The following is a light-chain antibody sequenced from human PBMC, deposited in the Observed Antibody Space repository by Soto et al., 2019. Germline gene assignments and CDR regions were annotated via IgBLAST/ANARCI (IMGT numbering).Light chain of an antibody. CDR3: QQRQYWPPIT. J-gene: IGKJ5*01. V-gene: IGKV3-11*01. Sequence: EILMRQSPATLSVSPGERATVSCRASQSVSSNLAWYQQKPGQAPRLLIYDASNRAAGIPARFSGSGSGTDFTLTISSLEPEDFAIYYCQQRQYWPPITFGQGTRWRL. CDR1: QSVSSN. CDR2: DAS.